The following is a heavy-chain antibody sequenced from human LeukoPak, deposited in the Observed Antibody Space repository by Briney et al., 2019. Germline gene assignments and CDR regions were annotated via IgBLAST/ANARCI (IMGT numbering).Heavy chain of an antibody. D-gene: IGHD6-19*01. CDR2: ISAYNGDT. CDR1: GYTFTSHG. J-gene: IGHJ4*02. Sequence: ASVKVSCKASGYTFTSHGISWVRQAPGQGLEWMGWISAYNGDTRYAQKFQGRVTLTIDTSTSTAYMELRSLTSDDTAMYYCARDPSNTSGWYIYFDYWGQGTPVTVSS. V-gene: IGHV1-18*01. CDR3: ARDPSNTSGWYIYFDY.